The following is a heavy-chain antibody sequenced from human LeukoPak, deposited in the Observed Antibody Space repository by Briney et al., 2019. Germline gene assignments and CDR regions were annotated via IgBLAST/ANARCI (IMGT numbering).Heavy chain of an antibody. CDR2: IFPIFGTA. D-gene: IGHD3-22*01. Sequence: SVKVSCKASGGTFSSYAISWVRQAPGQGLEWMGGIFPIFGTANYAQKFQGRDTITADESTSTAYMELSSLRSEDTAVYYCARNPHPTMIVGWFDPWGQGTLVTVSS. V-gene: IGHV1-69*13. CDR3: ARNPHPTMIVGWFDP. CDR1: GGTFSSYA. J-gene: IGHJ5*02.